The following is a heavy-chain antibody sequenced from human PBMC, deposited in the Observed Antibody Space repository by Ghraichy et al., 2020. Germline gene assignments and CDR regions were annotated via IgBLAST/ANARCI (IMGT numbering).Heavy chain of an antibody. CDR3: ARGRDYSKTGY. J-gene: IGHJ4*02. CDR1: GGSLNDYTH. CDR2: VSVDEGT. Sequence: SETLSLTCAVHGGSLNDYTHWSWIRQPPGKGLEWIGEVSVDEGTNYNPSLKSRVSMSVDTSKNQISLKLTSVSAADTAVYYCARGRDYSKTGYWGQGTLVTVSS. V-gene: IGHV4-34*01. D-gene: IGHD4-11*01.